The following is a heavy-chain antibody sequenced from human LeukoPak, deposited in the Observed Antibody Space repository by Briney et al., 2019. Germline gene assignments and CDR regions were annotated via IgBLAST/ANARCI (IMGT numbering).Heavy chain of an antibody. D-gene: IGHD4-17*01. CDR1: GVTFSSYA. Sequence: SVKVSCKASGVTFSSYAIIWVRRAPGQGLEWMGGIIPIFGTANYAQKFQGRVTITADESTSTAYMELSSLRSEDTAVYYCARDVTTYFDYWGQGTLVTVSS. J-gene: IGHJ4*02. CDR2: IIPIFGTA. V-gene: IGHV1-69*13. CDR3: ARDVTTYFDY.